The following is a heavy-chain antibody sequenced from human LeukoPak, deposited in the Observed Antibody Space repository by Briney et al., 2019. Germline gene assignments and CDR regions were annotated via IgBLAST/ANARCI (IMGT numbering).Heavy chain of an antibody. Sequence: GGSLRLSCAASGFTFSDYYMSWIRQAPGKGLEWVSYISSSSSYTNYVDSVKGRFTISRDNAKNSLYLQMNSLRAEDTAVYRCARDFRRSSSWPFDYWGQGTLVTVSS. CDR1: GFTFSDYY. CDR2: ISSSSSYT. J-gene: IGHJ4*02. D-gene: IGHD6-13*01. CDR3: ARDFRRSSSWPFDY. V-gene: IGHV3-11*06.